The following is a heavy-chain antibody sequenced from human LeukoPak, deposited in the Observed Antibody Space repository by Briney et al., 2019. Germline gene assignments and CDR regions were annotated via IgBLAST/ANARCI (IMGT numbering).Heavy chain of an antibody. D-gene: IGHD3-3*01. CDR2: IKPKSGAT. CDR3: ARVREWKEISGAIPDYLDY. CDR1: GYTFTGHY. Sequence: ASVKVSCKASGYTFTGHYMNWVRQAPEQGLEWMGWIKPKSGATTYAQKFQGRVTMTRDTSINTAYLELSSLTSDDTAIYYCARVREWKEISGAIPDYLDYWGQGTLVTFSS. J-gene: IGHJ4*02. V-gene: IGHV1-2*02.